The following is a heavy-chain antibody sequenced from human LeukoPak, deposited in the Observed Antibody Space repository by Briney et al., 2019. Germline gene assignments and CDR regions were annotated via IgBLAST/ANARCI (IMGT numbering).Heavy chain of an antibody. CDR3: ARAGYYRFDY. CDR1: GFSFSSSW. Sequence: GGSLRLSCAASGFSFSSSWMHWVRQAPGKGLVWVSRINSDGTTINYADSVKGRFTISRDNAKNTLYLQVNSLRDEDTAVCYRARAGYYRFDYWGQGTLVTAYS. CDR2: INSDGTTI. D-gene: IGHD4-17*01. J-gene: IGHJ4*02. V-gene: IGHV3-74*01.